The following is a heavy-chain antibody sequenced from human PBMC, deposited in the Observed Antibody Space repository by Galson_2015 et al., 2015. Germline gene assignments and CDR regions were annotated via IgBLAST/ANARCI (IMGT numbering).Heavy chain of an antibody. Sequence: SVKVSCKASGYTFTSYGISWVRQAPGQGLEWMGWVSAYNGNTNYAQKLKGRVTMTTDKSTSTAYMELRSLRSDDTAVYYCARGWQNQLLNYAFDIWVQGTMVTVSS. J-gene: IGHJ3*02. CDR3: ARGWQNQLLNYAFDI. V-gene: IGHV1-18*01. CDR2: VSAYNGNT. D-gene: IGHD2-2*01. CDR1: GYTFTSYG.